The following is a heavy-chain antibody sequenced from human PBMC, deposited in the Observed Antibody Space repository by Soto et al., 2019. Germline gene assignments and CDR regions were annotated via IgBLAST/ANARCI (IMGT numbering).Heavy chain of an antibody. CDR1: GFSIRRYD. D-gene: IGHD2-15*01. V-gene: IGHV3-23*01. J-gene: IGHJ3*01. CDR2: ITDSGSST. Sequence: GSLRLSCAASGFSIRRYDMSWVLQAPGKGLEWVALITDSGSSTYYADSVKGRFTISRDNSKNTLYLQMNSLRAEDTAVYYCAKGLTGGRDGFDFWGQGTMVTVSS. CDR3: AKGLTGGRDGFDF.